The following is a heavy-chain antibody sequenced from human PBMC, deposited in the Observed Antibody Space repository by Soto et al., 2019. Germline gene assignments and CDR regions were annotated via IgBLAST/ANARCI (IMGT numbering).Heavy chain of an antibody. V-gene: IGHV3-23*01. CDR3: ANGRATYGLLTHDY. Sequence: PGVSLRLSCAASGFSFRNYAMSWVRQAPGKGLEWISTLTGSSSNIYYADSVKGRFAISRDNSRNTLYLQMNSLTAEDTAVYYCANGRATYGLLTHDYWGQGTLVTVSS. CDR2: LTGSSSNI. CDR1: GFSFRNYA. D-gene: IGHD3-10*01. J-gene: IGHJ4*02.